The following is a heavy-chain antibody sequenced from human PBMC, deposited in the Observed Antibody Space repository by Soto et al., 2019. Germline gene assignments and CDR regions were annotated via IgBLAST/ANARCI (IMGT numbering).Heavy chain of an antibody. J-gene: IGHJ4*02. CDR2: IKFDGSEK. CDR1: GFTFSDYW. D-gene: IGHD2-2*01. V-gene: IGHV3-7*03. Sequence: GGSLRLSCEASGFTFSDYWMSWVRQAPGKGPEWVANIKFDGSEKQYVDSVRGRFTISRDNSRNSLFLQMNNLRAGDTAVYYCVKDGGYCSSSTCYSPRNHYFDSWGQGTLVTVSS. CDR3: VKDGGYCSSSTCYSPRNHYFDS.